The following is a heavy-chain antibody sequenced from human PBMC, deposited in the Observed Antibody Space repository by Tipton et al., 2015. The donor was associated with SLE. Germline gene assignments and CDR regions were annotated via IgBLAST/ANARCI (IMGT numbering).Heavy chain of an antibody. CDR2: ISAYNGNT. V-gene: IGHV1-18*01. J-gene: IGHJ5*02. CDR3: ARAQHIVVVNGDWFDP. Sequence: QLVQSGAEVKKPGASVKVSCKASGYTFTSYGISWVRQAPGQGLEWMGWISAYNGNTDYAQKLQGRVTMTTDTSTSTAYMELRSLKSDDTAVYYCARAQHIVVVNGDWFDPWGQGTLVTVSS. D-gene: IGHD2-21*01. CDR1: GYTFTSYG.